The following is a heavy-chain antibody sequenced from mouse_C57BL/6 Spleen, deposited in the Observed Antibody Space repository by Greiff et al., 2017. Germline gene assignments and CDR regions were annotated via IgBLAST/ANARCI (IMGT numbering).Heavy chain of an antibody. D-gene: IGHD3-3*01. V-gene: IGHV1-18*01. Sequence: EVQLLESGPELVKPGASVKIPCKASGYTFTDYNMDWVKQSHGKSLEWIGDINPNNGGTSYNQTFKGKATLTVDKSSSTAYMELRSLTSEDTAVYYCARGGPYAMDYWSQGTSVTVSS. J-gene: IGHJ4*01. CDR1: GYTFTDYN. CDR2: INPNNGGT. CDR3: ARGGPYAMDY.